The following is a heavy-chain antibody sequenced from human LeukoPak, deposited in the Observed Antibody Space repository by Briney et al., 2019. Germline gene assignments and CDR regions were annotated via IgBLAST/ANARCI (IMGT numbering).Heavy chain of an antibody. J-gene: IGHJ4*02. V-gene: IGHV4-59*01. Sequence: SETLSLTCAVSGGSITTYYWNWIRQPPRQALEWIGYIYYTGNTKYNPSLESRVTMSIDTSKNEFSLKIYSVNAADTAVYFCASGSVVTALDQWGQGTLVTVSS. CDR2: IYYTGNT. D-gene: IGHD2-21*02. CDR3: ASGSVVTALDQ. CDR1: GGSITTYY.